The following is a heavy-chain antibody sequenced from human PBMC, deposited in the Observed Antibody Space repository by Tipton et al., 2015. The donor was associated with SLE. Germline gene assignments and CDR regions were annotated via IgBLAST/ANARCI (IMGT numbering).Heavy chain of an antibody. V-gene: IGHV3-11*04. CDR3: ARAGY. J-gene: IGHJ4*02. Sequence: LSLTCAVYGGSFSGYYWSWIRQAPGKGLEWVSYISSSSSTIYYADSVKGRFTISRDNAKNSLYLQMNSLRAEDTAVYYCARAGYWGQGTLVTVSS. CDR1: GGSFSGYY. CDR2: ISSSSSTI.